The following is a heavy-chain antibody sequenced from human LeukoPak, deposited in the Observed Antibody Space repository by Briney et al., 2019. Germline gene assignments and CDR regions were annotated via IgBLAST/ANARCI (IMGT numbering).Heavy chain of an antibody. CDR2: IYVSGST. CDR3: ARARRYTSSAFDY. D-gene: IGHD6-13*01. Sequence: PSETLSLTCTVSGGSISGSYWTWIRQPPGKGLEWIAYIYVSGSTNYNPSLKSRVTISVDTSKSQFSLKMSSVTTADTAFYYCARARRYTSSAFDYWGQGTLVTVSS. CDR1: GGSISGSY. J-gene: IGHJ4*02. V-gene: IGHV4-59*13.